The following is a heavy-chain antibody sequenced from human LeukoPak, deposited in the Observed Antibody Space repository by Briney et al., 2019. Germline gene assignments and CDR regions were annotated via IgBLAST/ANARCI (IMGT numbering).Heavy chain of an antibody. CDR1: GYTFTSCY. J-gene: IGHJ5*02. Sequence: GASVKVSCKASGYTFTSCYMHWVRQAPGQGLEWMGWINPNSGGTNYAQKFQGRVTMTRDTSISTAYMELSRLRSDDTAVYYCARDLGSGYYYPWGQGTLVTVSS. CDR2: INPNSGGT. D-gene: IGHD3-22*01. CDR3: ARDLGSGYYYP. V-gene: IGHV1-2*02.